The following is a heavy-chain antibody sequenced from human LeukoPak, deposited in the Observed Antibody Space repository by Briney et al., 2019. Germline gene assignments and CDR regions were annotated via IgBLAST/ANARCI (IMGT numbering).Heavy chain of an antibody. CDR1: GGTFNSYA. CDR3: ARATGLRFLAWLFPQSP. CDR2: IIPIFGTV. D-gene: IGHD3-3*01. Sequence: SVKVSCKASGGTFNSYAISWVRQAPGQGLEWMGGIIPIFGTVNYAQKFQGRVTIPMDESTSTAHMELSSLRSEHTALYYCARATGLRFLAWLFPQSPWGQGTLVPVSS. V-gene: IGHV1-69*05. J-gene: IGHJ5*02.